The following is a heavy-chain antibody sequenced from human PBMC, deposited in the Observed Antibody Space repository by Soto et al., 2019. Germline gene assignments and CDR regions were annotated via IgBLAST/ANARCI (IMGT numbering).Heavy chain of an antibody. CDR1: GGSFSGYY. CDR2: IDQSGST. CDR3: AGGRYTVVRGAMNWFVP. Sequence: PSETLSLTCAVYGGSFSGYYWNWLRQPPGEGLEWIGKIDQSGSTNYNPSLKGRVTMSVDTSRSQFSLKLTSVTAMDTAVYYCAGGRYTVVRGAMNWFVPWRQGTLVTVSP. D-gene: IGHD3-10*02. V-gene: IGHV4-34*01. J-gene: IGHJ5*02.